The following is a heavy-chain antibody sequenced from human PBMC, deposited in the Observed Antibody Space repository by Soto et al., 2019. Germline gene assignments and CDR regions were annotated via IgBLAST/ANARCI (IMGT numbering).Heavy chain of an antibody. CDR2: ISSSSSYM. D-gene: IGHD2-2*01. J-gene: IGHJ4*02. CDR1: GFSFSNYG. V-gene: IGHV3-21*01. Sequence: PGGSLRLSCAASGFSFSNYGMNWVRQAPGKGLEWVSYISSSSSYMSYADSVKGRFTISRDNAKNSVYLQMNSLRAEDTAVYYCARECISTSCNGDYWGQGTLVTVSS. CDR3: ARECISTSCNGDY.